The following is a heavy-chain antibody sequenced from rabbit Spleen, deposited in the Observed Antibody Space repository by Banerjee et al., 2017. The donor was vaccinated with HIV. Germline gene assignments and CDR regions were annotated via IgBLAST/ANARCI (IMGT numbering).Heavy chain of an antibody. CDR3: AREDTNYGNAFVL. J-gene: IGHJ6*01. D-gene: IGHD3-3*01. CDR1: GIDFSSYYY. CDR2: IYTTSGNT. V-gene: IGHV1S43*01. Sequence: QEQLVESGGGLVQPGGSLKLSCKASGIDFSSYYYMCWVRQAPGKGLELIACIYTTSGNTWYASWVNGRFTISRSISLNTVDLKMSSLTAADTATYFCAREDTNYGNAFVLWGPGTLVTVS.